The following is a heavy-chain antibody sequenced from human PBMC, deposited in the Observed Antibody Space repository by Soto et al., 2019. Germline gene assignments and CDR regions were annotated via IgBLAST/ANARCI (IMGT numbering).Heavy chain of an antibody. V-gene: IGHV4-4*02. CDR1: GGSISSSNW. CDR2: IYHSGST. CDR3: ARVAVAGTRFDY. D-gene: IGHD6-19*01. Sequence: QVQLQESGPGLVKPSGTLSLTCAVSGGSISSSNWWSWVRQPPGKGLEWIGEIYHSGSTNYNPSRESRVTISVNKSKNQFSLKLSSVTAADTAVYYCARVAVAGTRFDYWGQGTLVTVSS. J-gene: IGHJ4*02.